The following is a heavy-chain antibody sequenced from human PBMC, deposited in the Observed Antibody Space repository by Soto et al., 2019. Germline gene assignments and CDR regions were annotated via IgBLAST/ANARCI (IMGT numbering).Heavy chain of an antibody. CDR3: AREPIQGVAAAAPWNWFDP. D-gene: IGHD6-13*01. J-gene: IGHJ5*02. Sequence: QVQLVQSGAEVKKPGSSVKVSCTASGGTFSSYAISWVRQAPGQGLEWMGGIIPIFGTANYAQKFQGRVTITADKSTSTAYMELSSLRSEDTAVYYCAREPIQGVAAAAPWNWFDPWGQGTLVTVSS. CDR1: GGTFSSYA. CDR2: IIPIFGTA. V-gene: IGHV1-69*06.